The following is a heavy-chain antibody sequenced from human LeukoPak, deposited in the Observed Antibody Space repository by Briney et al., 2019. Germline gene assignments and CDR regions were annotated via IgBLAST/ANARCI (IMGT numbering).Heavy chain of an antibody. CDR1: EFTFNTYG. V-gene: IGHV3-33*06. J-gene: IGHJ4*02. CDR3: AKVEILPTWGFDH. D-gene: IGHD3-9*01. CDR2: IWHDGSNE. Sequence: GGSLRLSCTASEFTFNTYGMHWVRQAPGKGPEPVAHIWHDGSNEDYADSVRGRFAISRDNSKYTLYLQMNSLRAEDTAQYYCAKVEILPTWGFDHWGQGILVTVSS.